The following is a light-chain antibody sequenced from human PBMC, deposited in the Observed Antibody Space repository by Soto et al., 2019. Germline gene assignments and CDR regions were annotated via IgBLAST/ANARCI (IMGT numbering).Light chain of an antibody. Sequence: EIVMTQSPGTLSVSPGERATLSCRASQNIGSNLAWYQQKPGQAPRLLFYGPSTRATGLPDRFSGGGSGTEFSLTIRSLQAEDFSVYYCQYYNEWPPGVTFGPGTKVDL. CDR1: QNIGSN. J-gene: IGKJ3*01. CDR3: QYYNEWPPGVT. V-gene: IGKV3-15*01. CDR2: GPS.